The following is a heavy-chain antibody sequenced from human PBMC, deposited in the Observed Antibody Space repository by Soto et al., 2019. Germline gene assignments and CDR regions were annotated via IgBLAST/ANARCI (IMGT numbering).Heavy chain of an antibody. CDR2: ISGSGDST. D-gene: IGHD5-12*01. CDR3: AKDSFINLRGYDSY. V-gene: IGHV3-23*01. Sequence: PGGSLRLSCAASGFTFSTYAMIWVRQAPGKGLEWVSAISGSGDSTYYADSVKGRFTISRDNSKNTLYLQMSSLRAEDTAIYYCAKDSFINLRGYDSYWGQGTLVTVPQ. CDR1: GFTFSTYA. J-gene: IGHJ4*02.